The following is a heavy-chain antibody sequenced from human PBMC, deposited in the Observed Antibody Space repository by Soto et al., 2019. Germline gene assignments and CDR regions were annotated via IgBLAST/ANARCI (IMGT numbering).Heavy chain of an antibody. D-gene: IGHD3-10*01. Sequence: QVELVESGGGVVQPGRSLRLNCAASGFSFSAYGMHWVRQAPGRGLEWVAGLWYDGSGEDYADAVRGRFSISRDNSKNTVHLQLNSLRAEDTAVYYCARIQATFTYAFDLWGQGTILIVSA. V-gene: IGHV3-33*03. CDR3: ARIQATFTYAFDL. CDR2: LWYDGSGE. CDR1: GFSFSAYG. J-gene: IGHJ3*01.